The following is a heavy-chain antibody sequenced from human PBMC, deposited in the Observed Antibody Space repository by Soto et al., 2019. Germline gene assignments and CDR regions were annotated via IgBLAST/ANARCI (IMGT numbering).Heavy chain of an antibody. Sequence: GGSLRLSCAASGFTFSSYAMSWVRQAPGKGLEWVSAISGSGGSTYYADSVKGRFTISRDNSKKTLYLQMNSLRAEDTAVYYCVKPPPAYGSGKFDYWGQGTLVTVSS. CDR1: GFTFSSYA. CDR3: VKPPPAYGSGKFDY. D-gene: IGHD3-10*01. CDR2: ISGSGGST. J-gene: IGHJ4*02. V-gene: IGHV3-23*01.